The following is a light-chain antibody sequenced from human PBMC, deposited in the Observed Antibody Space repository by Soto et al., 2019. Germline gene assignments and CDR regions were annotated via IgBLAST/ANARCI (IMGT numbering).Light chain of an antibody. CDR1: SSDVGGYNY. Sequence: QSALTQPASVSGSPGQSITISCTGTSSDVGGYNYVSWYQQHPGKAPKLMIYDVSNRPSGVSNRFSGSKSGNTASLTSSGLQAEDEADYSCSSYTSSSPYVFGTGTKVTVL. CDR3: SSYTSSSPYV. J-gene: IGLJ1*01. CDR2: DVS. V-gene: IGLV2-14*01.